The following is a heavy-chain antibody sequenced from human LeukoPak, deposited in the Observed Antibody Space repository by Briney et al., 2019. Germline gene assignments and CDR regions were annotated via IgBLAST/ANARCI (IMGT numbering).Heavy chain of an antibody. CDR1: GFTFNSYA. CDR3: AKGRKGYYDYAFDY. D-gene: IGHD3-22*01. V-gene: IGHV3-23*01. J-gene: IGHJ4*02. Sequence: GGSLRLSCAASGFTFNSYAMSWVRQAPGKGLEWVSTISGSGGGTYYADSVKGRFTISRDNSKNTLYLQMNSLRAEDTAVYYCAKGRKGYYDYAFDYWGQGTLVTVSS. CDR2: ISGSGGGT.